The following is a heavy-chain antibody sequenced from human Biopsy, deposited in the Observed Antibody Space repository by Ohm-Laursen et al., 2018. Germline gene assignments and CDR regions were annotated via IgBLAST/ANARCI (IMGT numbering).Heavy chain of an antibody. CDR2: IFYRGST. Sequence: SQTLSLTCTVSGGSISNNNYYWGWIRQPPGKGLEWFGSIFYRGSTHYKPSLKSRVNISVDTYKNQFSLKLNSVTAADTAVYYCARDYDTSGYYYVSWGQGTLVTVSS. V-gene: IGHV4-39*01. CDR3: ARDYDTSGYYYVS. J-gene: IGHJ5*02. CDR1: GGSISNNNYY. D-gene: IGHD3-22*01.